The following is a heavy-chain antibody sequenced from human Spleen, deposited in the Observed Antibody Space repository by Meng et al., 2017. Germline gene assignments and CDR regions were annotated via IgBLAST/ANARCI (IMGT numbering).Heavy chain of an antibody. J-gene: IGHJ4*02. V-gene: IGHV1-2*06. D-gene: IGHD3-22*01. CDR3: VRSGDESGYYSALLEAYFDY. Sequence: ASVQVSCKPSGYNFLDYYIHCVRLPPRQGLQWMGRIKPHSGGRDYAQMSQGRVTMTRDTSTATVYMELSSLRSDDTAVYYCVRSGDESGYYSALLEAYFDYWAQGTLVTVSS. CDR1: GYNFLDYY. CDR2: IKPHSGGR.